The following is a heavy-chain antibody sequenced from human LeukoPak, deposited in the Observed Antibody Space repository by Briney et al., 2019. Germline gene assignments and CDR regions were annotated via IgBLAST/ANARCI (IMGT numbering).Heavy chain of an antibody. CDR2: ISGSGANT. Sequence: GGSLRLSCAASGFTFSTYAMTWVRQAPGKGLEWVSVISGSGANTYYADSVKGRFTISRDNSKNTLYLQMNSLRVEDTAVYCCAREAPRFDYWGQGTLVTVSS. CDR3: AREAPRFDY. CDR1: GFTFSTYA. V-gene: IGHV3-23*01. J-gene: IGHJ4*02.